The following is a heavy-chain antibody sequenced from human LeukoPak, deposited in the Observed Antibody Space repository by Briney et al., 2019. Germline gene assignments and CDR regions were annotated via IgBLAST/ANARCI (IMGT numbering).Heavy chain of an antibody. CDR3: AKQADTPMLIWSFTDY. CDR1: GFTFSSYE. CDR2: ISSSGSTI. Sequence: GGSLRLSCAASGFTFSSYEMNWVRQAPGKGLEWVSYISSSGSTIYYADSVKGRFTISRDNAKNSLFLQVNSLRAEDTALYYCAKQADTPMLIWSFTDYWGQGTLVTVSS. J-gene: IGHJ4*02. D-gene: IGHD5-18*01. V-gene: IGHV3-48*03.